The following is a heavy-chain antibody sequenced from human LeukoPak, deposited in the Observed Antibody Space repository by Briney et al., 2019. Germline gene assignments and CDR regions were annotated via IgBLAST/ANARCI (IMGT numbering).Heavy chain of an antibody. CDR1: GGTFSSYA. CDR3: ARDGYFDS. Sequence: SSVKVSCKASGGTFSSYAISWVRQAPGQGLEWMGGIIPIFGTANYAQKFQGRVTITTDESTSTAYMELSSLRFDDTAIYYCARDGYFDSWGQGTLVTVSS. J-gene: IGHJ4*02. V-gene: IGHV1-69*05. CDR2: IIPIFGTA.